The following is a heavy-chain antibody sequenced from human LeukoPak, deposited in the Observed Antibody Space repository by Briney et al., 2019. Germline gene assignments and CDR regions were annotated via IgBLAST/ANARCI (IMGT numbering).Heavy chain of an antibody. V-gene: IGHV4-34*01. CDR2: INHSGST. CDR3: ALKNWNDAGSYYYVDV. CDR1: DGSFSAYY. J-gene: IGHJ6*03. D-gene: IGHD1-1*01. Sequence: PSETLSLTCAVYDGSFSAYYCSWIRQPPGTGLEWIGEINHSGSTNYNPSLKSRVTISVDTSKIQFSLKLSSVTAADTAVYYCALKNWNDAGSYYYVDVWGKGTTVTVSS.